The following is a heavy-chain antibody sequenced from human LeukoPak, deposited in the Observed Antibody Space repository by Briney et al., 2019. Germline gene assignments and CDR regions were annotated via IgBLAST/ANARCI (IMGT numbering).Heavy chain of an antibody. J-gene: IGHJ4*02. D-gene: IGHD2-2*01. CDR3: ASHLYCGSTSCPDY. CDR2: ISSSSSYI. Sequence: GGPLRLSCAASGFTFSSYSMNWVRQAPGKGLEWVSPISSSSSYIYYADSVKGRFTISRDNAKNSLYLQMNSLRAEDTAVYYCASHLYCGSTSCPDYWGEGTLVTVSS. CDR1: GFTFSSYS. V-gene: IGHV3-21*01.